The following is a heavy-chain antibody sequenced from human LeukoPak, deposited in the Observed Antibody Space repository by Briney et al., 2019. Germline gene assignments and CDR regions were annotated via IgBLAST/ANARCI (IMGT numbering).Heavy chain of an antibody. V-gene: IGHV4-31*03. J-gene: IGHJ6*02. CDR1: GGSISSGGYY. CDR2: IYYSGST. D-gene: IGHD3-10*01. Sequence: SETLSLTCTVSGGSISSGGYYWSWIRQHPGKGLEWIGYIYYSGSTYYNPSLKSRVTISVDTSKNQFSLKLSSVTAADTAVYYCARDRITMVYAEKPPTEIVVGMDVWGQGTTVTVSS. CDR3: ARDRITMVYAEKPPTEIVVGMDV.